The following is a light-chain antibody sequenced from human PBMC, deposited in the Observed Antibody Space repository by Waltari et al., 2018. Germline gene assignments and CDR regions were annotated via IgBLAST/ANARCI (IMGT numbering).Light chain of an antibody. Sequence: EIVLTQSPATLSLSPGERATLSCRPSQSVSSYLAWYQQKPGQAPRLLIYDTSNRATGIPARFSGSGSGTDFTLTISSLEPEDFAVYYCQQRSIWPPAFTFGGGTKVEI. CDR2: DTS. CDR3: QQRSIWPPAFT. J-gene: IGKJ4*01. CDR1: QSVSSY. V-gene: IGKV3-11*01.